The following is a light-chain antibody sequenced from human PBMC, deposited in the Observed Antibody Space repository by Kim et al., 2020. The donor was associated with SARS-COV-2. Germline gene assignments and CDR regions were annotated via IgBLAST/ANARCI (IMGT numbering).Light chain of an antibody. V-gene: IGLV3-1*01. J-gene: IGLJ1*01. Sequence: PGKTASTTGPGYKWGDKSVRWYQQTPGRSPVVVPYKDNQRPSGIPERFSGSNSGNTATLTISGTQAMDEADYYCQAWDSSTHNYVFGAGTKVTVL. CDR1: KWGDKS. CDR2: KDN. CDR3: QAWDSSTHNYV.